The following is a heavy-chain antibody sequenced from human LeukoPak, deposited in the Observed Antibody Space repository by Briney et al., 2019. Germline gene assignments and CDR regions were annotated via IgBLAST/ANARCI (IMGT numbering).Heavy chain of an antibody. CDR1: GGSVSSGSYY. J-gene: IGHJ4*02. D-gene: IGHD3-22*01. CDR2: IYYSGST. CDR3: ATAPYRWISGHYPTLPDY. Sequence: SETLSLTCTVSGGSVSSGSYYWSWIRQPPGKGLEWIGYIYYSGSTNYNPSLKSRVTISVDTSKNQFSLKLSSVTAADTAVYYCATAPYRWISGHYPTLPDYWGQGTLVTVSS. V-gene: IGHV4-61*01.